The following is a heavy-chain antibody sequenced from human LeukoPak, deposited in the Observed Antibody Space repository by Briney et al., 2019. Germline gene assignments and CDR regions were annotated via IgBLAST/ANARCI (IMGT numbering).Heavy chain of an antibody. CDR3: ARDSVPWLAERAYYFDY. D-gene: IGHD6-19*01. CDR1: GGSISSYY. CDR2: IYYSGST. Sequence: SETLSLTCTVSGGSISSYYWSWIRQPPGKGLEWIGYIYYSGSTNYNPSLKSRVTISVDTSKNQFSLKLSSVTAADTAVYYCARDSVPWLAERAYYFDYWGQGTLVTVSS. J-gene: IGHJ4*02. V-gene: IGHV4-59*01.